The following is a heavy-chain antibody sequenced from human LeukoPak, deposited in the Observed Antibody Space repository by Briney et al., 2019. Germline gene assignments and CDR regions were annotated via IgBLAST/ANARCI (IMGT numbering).Heavy chain of an antibody. D-gene: IGHD6-19*01. CDR1: GYTFTGYY. J-gene: IGHJ4*02. CDR3: ARGSSYSGGWIDY. CDR2: INPNSGGT. V-gene: IGHV1-2*06. Sequence: GASVMVSCKASGYTFTGYYMHWVRQAPGQGLEWMGRINPNSGGTNYAQKFQGRVTMTRDTSISTAYMELSRLRSDDTAVYYCARGSSYSGGWIDYWGQGTLVTVSS.